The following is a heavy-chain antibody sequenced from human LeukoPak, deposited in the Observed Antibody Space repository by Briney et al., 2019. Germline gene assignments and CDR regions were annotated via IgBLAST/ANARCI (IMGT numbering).Heavy chain of an antibody. CDR2: IWYDGSNM. V-gene: IGHV3-33*01. CDR3: TTIRGSGWSYWYFDF. J-gene: IGHJ2*01. CDR1: GLPFSSYG. D-gene: IGHD6-19*01. Sequence: PGRSLRLSCAGSGLPFSSYGMQWVRQAPGKGLEWVALIWYDGSNMYYADSAKGRFTISKDNSKNTLYLQMNSLRAEDTAVYYCTTIRGSGWSYWYFDFWGRGTLVTVPS.